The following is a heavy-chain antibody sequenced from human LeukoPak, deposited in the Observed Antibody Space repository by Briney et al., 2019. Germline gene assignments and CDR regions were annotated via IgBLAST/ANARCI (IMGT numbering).Heavy chain of an antibody. V-gene: IGHV1-69*13. CDR3: ARENYDSSGYYSFNYYYYMDV. CDR2: IIPIFGTA. CDR1: GGTFSSYA. D-gene: IGHD3-22*01. Sequence: SVKVSCKASGGTFSSYAISWVRQAPGQGLEWMGGIIPIFGTANYAQKFQGRVTITADESTTTAYMELSSLRSEDTAVYYCARENYDSSGYYSFNYYYYMDVWGKGTTVTVSS. J-gene: IGHJ6*03.